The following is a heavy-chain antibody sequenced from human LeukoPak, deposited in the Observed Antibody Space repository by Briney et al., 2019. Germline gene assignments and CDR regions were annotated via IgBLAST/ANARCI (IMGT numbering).Heavy chain of an antibody. V-gene: IGHV3-7*01. D-gene: IGHD2/OR15-2a*01. CDR1: GFTFSSYW. CDR2: IKQDGSEK. Sequence: PGGSLRLSCTASGFTFSSYWMSWVRQAPGKGLEWVANIKQDGSEKYYVDSVKGRFTISRDNAKNSLYLQMNSLRVEDTAVYYCARDLKAESMAIFYYYYMDVWGKGTTVIISS. CDR3: ARDLKAESMAIFYYYYMDV. J-gene: IGHJ6*03.